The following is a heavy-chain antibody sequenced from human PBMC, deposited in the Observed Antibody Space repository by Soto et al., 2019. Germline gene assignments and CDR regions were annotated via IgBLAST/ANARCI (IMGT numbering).Heavy chain of an antibody. CDR1: GYSFITFG. CDR3: SAGITLVRGVFAYGLDV. CDR2: IAPYNGMT. D-gene: IGHD3-10*01. V-gene: IGHV1-18*01. Sequence: QAQLVQSGGEVKKPGASVKVPGKASGYSFITFGSTWVRQAPGQGLEWMGWIAPYNGMTNFAQKLQGRFIMTTDTSTYTASMELRSLRSDDTAVYYCSAGITLVRGVFAYGLDVWGQGTTVTVSS. J-gene: IGHJ6*02.